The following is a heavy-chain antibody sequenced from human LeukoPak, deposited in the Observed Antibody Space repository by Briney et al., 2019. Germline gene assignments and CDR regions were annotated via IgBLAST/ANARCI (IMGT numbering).Heavy chain of an antibody. J-gene: IGHJ5*02. V-gene: IGHV1-8*01. CDR1: GYTFTNYD. D-gene: IGHD3-22*01. Sequence: ASVKVSCKASGYTFTNYDINWVRQATGQGLEWMGWMNPNSGNTGYAQKFQGRVTMTRNTSISTAYMELSSLRSEDTAVYYCARGSAHDSSGYYTEPWGQGTLVTVSS. CDR3: ARGSAHDSSGYYTEP. CDR2: MNPNSGNT.